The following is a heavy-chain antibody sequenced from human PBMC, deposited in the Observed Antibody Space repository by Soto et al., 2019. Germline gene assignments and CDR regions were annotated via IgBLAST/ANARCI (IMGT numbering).Heavy chain of an antibody. Sequence: EMHLAESGGGLVQSGGSLRLSCAASRFILNSYSMNWVRQAPGKGLEWVSFSTSSSATVYYTDSVRGRFTISRDNAKTSLYLQMNSLRDEDTAVYYCAGVSTYFEYWGQGTLVTVSS. J-gene: IGHJ4*02. CDR1: RFILNSYS. CDR2: STSSSATV. CDR3: AGVSTYFEY. V-gene: IGHV3-48*02.